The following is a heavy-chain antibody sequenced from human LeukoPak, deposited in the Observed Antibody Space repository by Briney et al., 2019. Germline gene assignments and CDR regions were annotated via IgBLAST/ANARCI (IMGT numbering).Heavy chain of an antibody. V-gene: IGHV3-74*01. J-gene: IGHJ4*02. CDR3: AKDRIAARDFDY. CDR2: INSDGSST. D-gene: IGHD6-6*01. Sequence: GGSLRLSCAASGFTLSSYWMHWVRQAPGKGLVWVSRINSDGSSTSYADSVKGRLTISRDNAKNTLHLQMNSLRAEDTAVYYCAKDRIAARDFDYWGQGTLVTVSS. CDR1: GFTLSSYW.